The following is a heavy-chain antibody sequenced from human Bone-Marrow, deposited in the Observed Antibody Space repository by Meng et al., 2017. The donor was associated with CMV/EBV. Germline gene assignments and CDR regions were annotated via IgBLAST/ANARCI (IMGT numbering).Heavy chain of an antibody. D-gene: IGHD2-8*01. Sequence: GESLKISCAASGFTFRNSWMSWDRPAPGKGLEWVGGIKTKTDGGTTDYAAPVKGRFTISRDDSKNTLYLQMNSLKNEDTAVYYCTTDRVYAIPTAVWDLYDYCYYGMDVWGQGTTVTVSS. V-gene: IGHV3-15*01. CDR2: IKTKTDGGTT. CDR3: TTDRVYAIPTAVWDLYDYCYYGMDV. J-gene: IGHJ6*02. CDR1: GFTFRNSW.